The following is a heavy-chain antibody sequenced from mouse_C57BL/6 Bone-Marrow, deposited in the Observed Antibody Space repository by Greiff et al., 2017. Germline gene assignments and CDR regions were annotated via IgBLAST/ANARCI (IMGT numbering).Heavy chain of an antibody. Sequence: VQLQQSGAELARPGASVKLSCKASGYTFTSYGVSWVKQRTGQGLEWIGEIYPRSGNTYYTEMFKGKATPTADKSSSTAYMELRSLTSEDSAVYFCANLLWYFYAMDYWGQGTSVTVSS. V-gene: IGHV1-81*01. J-gene: IGHJ4*01. CDR3: ANLLWYFYAMDY. CDR2: IYPRSGNT. D-gene: IGHD2-1*01. CDR1: GYTFTSYG.